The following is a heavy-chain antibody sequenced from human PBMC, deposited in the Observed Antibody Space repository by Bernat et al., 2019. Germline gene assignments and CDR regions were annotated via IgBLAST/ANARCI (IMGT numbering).Heavy chain of an antibody. D-gene: IGHD1-26*01. CDR1: GYTFTGYY. CDR3: ARGVFRVMGGSYYPEYFQH. CDR2: INPNSGGT. V-gene: IGHV1-2*04. Sequence: QVQLVQSGAEVKKPGASVKVSCKASGYTFTGYYMHWVRQAPGQGLEWMGWINPNSGGTNYAQKFQGWVTMTRDTSNSTAYMELSRLRSDDTAVYYCARGVFRVMGGSYYPEYFQHWGQGTLVTVSS. J-gene: IGHJ1*01.